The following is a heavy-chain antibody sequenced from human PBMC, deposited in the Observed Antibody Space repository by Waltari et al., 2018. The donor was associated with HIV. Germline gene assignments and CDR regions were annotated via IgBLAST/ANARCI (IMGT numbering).Heavy chain of an antibody. CDR2: ISGSGGST. CDR3: AKGCSGGSCYSGGY. J-gene: IGHJ4*02. V-gene: IGHV3-23*01. Sequence: EVQLLESGGGLVQPGGSLRLSCAASGFTFSSSAMSGVRQPPGKGLGWVSAISGSGGSTYYADSVKGRFTISRDNSKNTLYLQMNSLRAEDTAVYYCAKGCSGGSCYSGGYWGQGTLVTVSS. D-gene: IGHD2-15*01. CDR1: GFTFSSSA.